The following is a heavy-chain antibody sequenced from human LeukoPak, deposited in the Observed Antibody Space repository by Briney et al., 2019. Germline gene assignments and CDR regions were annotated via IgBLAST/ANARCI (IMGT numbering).Heavy chain of an antibody. D-gene: IGHD3-16*02. CDR2: INTNTGDP. Sequence: ASVKVSCKASGYTFTNYPMNWVRQAPGQGLEWMGWINTNTGDPTYAQDFTGRFVFSVDTSVSTAYLQISSLKAEDTAVYYCARAYQPLGGLSFPDSWGQGTLVTVSS. J-gene: IGHJ5*01. CDR3: ARAYQPLGGLSFPDS. CDR1: GYTFTNYP. V-gene: IGHV7-4-1*02.